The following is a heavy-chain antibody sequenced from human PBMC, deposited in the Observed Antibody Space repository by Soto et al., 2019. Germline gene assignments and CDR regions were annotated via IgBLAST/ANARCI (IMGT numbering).Heavy chain of an antibody. CDR1: GFTFSSYA. Sequence: GGSLRLSCAASGFTFSSYAMHWVRQAPGKGLEWVAVISYDGSNKYYADSVKGRFTISRDNSKNTLYLQMNSLRAEDTAVYYCARVVSTYSYFDYWGQGTLVTVSS. J-gene: IGHJ4*02. CDR2: ISYDGSNK. V-gene: IGHV3-30-3*01. CDR3: ARVVSTYSYFDY. D-gene: IGHD1-26*01.